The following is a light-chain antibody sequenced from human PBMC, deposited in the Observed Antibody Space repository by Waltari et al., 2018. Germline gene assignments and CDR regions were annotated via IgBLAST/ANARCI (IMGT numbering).Light chain of an antibody. V-gene: IGLV2-14*01. J-gene: IGLJ2*01. CDR3: SSQSSNDVVL. CDR2: DVS. CDR1: IKDVGGYNS. Sequence: QSALTQPASVSGSPGQSVTIFCAGTIKDVGGYNSVAWYQEHPGQAPRVIIYDVSDRPSGVSDRFSGSKSGNTASLTISGLQAEDEADYYCSSQSSNDVVLFGGGTKLTVL.